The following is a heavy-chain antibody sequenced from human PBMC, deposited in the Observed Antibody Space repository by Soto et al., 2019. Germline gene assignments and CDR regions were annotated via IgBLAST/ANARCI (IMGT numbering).Heavy chain of an antibody. CDR2: ISYDGSNK. V-gene: IGHV3-30-3*01. D-gene: IGHD3-3*01. Sequence: QVQLVESGGGVVQPGRSLRLSCAASGFTFSSYAMHWVRQAPGKGLEWVAVISYDGSNKYYADSVKGRFTISRDNSKNTLYLQMNSLRAEDTAVYYGARDPFPPGLRFNVGFDPWGQGTLVTVSS. CDR3: ARDPFPPGLRFNVGFDP. CDR1: GFTFSSYA. J-gene: IGHJ5*02.